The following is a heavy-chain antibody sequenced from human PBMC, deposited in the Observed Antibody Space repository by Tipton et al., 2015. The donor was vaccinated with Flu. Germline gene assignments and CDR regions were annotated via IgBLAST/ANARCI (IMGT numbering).Heavy chain of an antibody. CDR3: AREGFTVTDNAYYYGMDV. CDR2: IGTAGDT. V-gene: IGHV3-13*01. J-gene: IGHJ6*02. CDR1: GFTFSSYD. Sequence: SLRLSCAASGFTFSSYDMHWVRQVTGKGLEWVSAIGTAGDTYYAGSVKGRFTISRENAKNSLYLQMNSLRVGDMAVYYCAREGFTVTDNAYYYGMDVWGQGTTVTVSS. D-gene: IGHD4-17*01.